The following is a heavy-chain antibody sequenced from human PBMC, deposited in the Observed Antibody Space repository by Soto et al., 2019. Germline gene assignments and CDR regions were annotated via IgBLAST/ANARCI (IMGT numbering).Heavy chain of an antibody. CDR1: GGSISNYY. V-gene: IGHV4-59*08. Sequence: SETLSLTCIVSGGSISNYYWSSIRQPPGKGLEWIGYIYYSGSTNYNPSLKSRVTISVDTSKKQFSLKLSSVAAADTAVYYCARHSRTYYYETPEGHFDFWGHGTLVTVSS. J-gene: IGHJ4*01. CDR2: IYYSGST. CDR3: ARHSRTYYYETPEGHFDF. D-gene: IGHD3-22*01.